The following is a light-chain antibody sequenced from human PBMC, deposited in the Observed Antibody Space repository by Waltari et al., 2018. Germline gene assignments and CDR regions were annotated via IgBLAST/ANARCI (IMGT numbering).Light chain of an antibody. CDR2: GVI. CDR1: SSNIGVST. J-gene: IGLJ2*01. V-gene: IGLV1-44*01. Sequence: QSVLTQPPSASGTPGQRVTISCSGSSSNIGVSTVNWYQQFPGTAPNLLVFGVIQRPVGGPDRCSGSKSGTSASLAISGLQSEDEADYFCAAWDRSLRIVVFGGGTKLTVL. CDR3: AAWDRSLRIVV.